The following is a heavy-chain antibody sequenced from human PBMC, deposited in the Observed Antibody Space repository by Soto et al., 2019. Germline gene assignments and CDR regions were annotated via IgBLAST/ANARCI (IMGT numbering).Heavy chain of an antibody. CDR2: ISSGSDFI. CDR3: TRDQGGSFDSWFDP. V-gene: IGHV3-21*06. CDR1: FSMYS. D-gene: IGHD1-26*01. J-gene: IGHJ5*02. Sequence: PGGSLRLSCNFSFSMYSMAWVRQAPGKGLEWVASISSGSDFIKYADSVKGRFTISRDNTKNSVSLQMSSLRVEDTAMYYCTRDQGGSFDSWFDPWGRGTLVTVSS.